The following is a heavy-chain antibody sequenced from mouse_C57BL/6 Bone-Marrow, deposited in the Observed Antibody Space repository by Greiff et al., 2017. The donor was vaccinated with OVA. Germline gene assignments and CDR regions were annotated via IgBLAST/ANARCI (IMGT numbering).Heavy chain of an antibody. CDR2: IHPNSGST. Sequence: QVQLQQSGAELVKPGASVKLSCKASGYTFTSYWMHWVKQRPGQGLEWIGMIHPNSGSTNYNEKFKSKATLTVDKSSSTAYMQLSSLTSEDSAVYYCARKRRSSLDYWGKGTTLTVSS. CDR3: ARKRRSSLDY. V-gene: IGHV1-64*01. J-gene: IGHJ2*01. CDR1: GYTFTSYW. D-gene: IGHD1-1*01.